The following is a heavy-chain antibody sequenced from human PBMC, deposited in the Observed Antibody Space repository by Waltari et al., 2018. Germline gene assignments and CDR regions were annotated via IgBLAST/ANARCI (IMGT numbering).Heavy chain of an antibody. V-gene: IGHV1-18*01. CDR1: GYTFTSYG. CDR3: ARAFITASAVGHFDY. Sequence: QVQLVQSGAEVKKPGASVKVSCKASGYTFTSYGISWVRQAPGQGLEWMGWISAYNSNTNYAQKLQGRVTMTTDTSTSTAYMKLKSLRSDDTAVYYCARAFITASAVGHFDYWGQGTLVTVSS. J-gene: IGHJ4*02. D-gene: IGHD6-13*01. CDR2: ISAYNSNT.